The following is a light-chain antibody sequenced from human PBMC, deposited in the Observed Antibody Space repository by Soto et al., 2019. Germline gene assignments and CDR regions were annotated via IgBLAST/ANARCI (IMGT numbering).Light chain of an antibody. CDR2: KAS. CDR1: QSVSGW. J-gene: IGKJ1*01. V-gene: IGKV1-5*03. CDR3: QQYNSYWT. Sequence: DIQMTQSPSTLSASVGDRVTITCRASQSVSGWLAWFQQKPGRAPKLLIYKASSLESGVPSRFSGSGFGTEFTLTINSLQPDDFATYYCQQYNSYWTFGQGRKVEMK.